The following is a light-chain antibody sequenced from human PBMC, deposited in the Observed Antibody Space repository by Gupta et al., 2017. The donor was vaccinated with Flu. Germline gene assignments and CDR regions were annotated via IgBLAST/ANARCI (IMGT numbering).Light chain of an antibody. V-gene: IGLV2-8*01. CDR3: SSYAGSNNFVV. CDR1: TNDVGSYNY. J-gene: IGLJ2*01. Sequence: QSALTQPPSASGSPGQPVTISCTGTTNDVGSYNYVSWYQQYPGKAPKLMIYEVSKRPLGVPDRFSGSKSGNTASLTVSGLQAEDEAHYYCSSYAGSNNFVVFGGGTKLTVL. CDR2: EVS.